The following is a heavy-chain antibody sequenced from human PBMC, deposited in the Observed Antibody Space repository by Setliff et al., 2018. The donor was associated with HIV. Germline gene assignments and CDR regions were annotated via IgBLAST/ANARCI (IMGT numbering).Heavy chain of an antibody. CDR2: VYYSGST. J-gene: IGHJ4*02. Sequence: SETLSLTCTVSGDSLTYNSYYWGWIRQPPGKGLEWIGTVYYSGSTYYNPSLKSRVTISADTSENQFSLKLSSVTAADTAVYYCARDGYSSSWYVISGSFDYWGQGILVTVSS. CDR1: GDSLTYNSYY. CDR3: ARDGYSSSWYVISGSFDY. D-gene: IGHD6-13*01. V-gene: IGHV4-39*07.